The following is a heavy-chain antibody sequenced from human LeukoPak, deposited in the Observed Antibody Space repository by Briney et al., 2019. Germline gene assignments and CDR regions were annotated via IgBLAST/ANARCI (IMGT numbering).Heavy chain of an antibody. D-gene: IGHD6-19*01. CDR2: ISGSGGST. V-gene: IGHV3-23*01. Sequence: GGSLRFSCAASGFTFSTYDMTWVRQAPGKGLEWASSISGSGGSTYYADSVKGRFTTSRDNSKNTLYLQMNGLRAEDTAVYYCAKDLAAVPGNKYFAYWGQGTLVTVSS. J-gene: IGHJ4*02. CDR1: GFTFSTYD. CDR3: AKDLAAVPGNKYFAY.